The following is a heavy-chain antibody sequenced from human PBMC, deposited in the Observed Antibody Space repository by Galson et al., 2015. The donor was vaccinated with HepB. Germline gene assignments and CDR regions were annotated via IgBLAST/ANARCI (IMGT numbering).Heavy chain of an antibody. D-gene: IGHD1-1*01. CDR3: SIIGTDSDY. CDR2: VRCDGGRK. J-gene: IGHJ4*02. CDR1: GFVFSSHS. Sequence: SLRLSCAASGFVFSSHSMHWARQAPGKGLEWVSVVRCDGGRKYYADSVEGRFTISRDNTKNTVYLQMNSLRAEDTAVYYCSIIGTDSDYWGQGTLVTVSS. V-gene: IGHV3-30*02.